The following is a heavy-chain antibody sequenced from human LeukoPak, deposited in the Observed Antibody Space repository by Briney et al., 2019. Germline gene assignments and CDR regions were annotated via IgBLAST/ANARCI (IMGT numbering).Heavy chain of an antibody. CDR1: GFTFSSYA. Sequence: PGRSLRLSCAASGFTFSSYAVHWVRQAPGKGLEWVAVISYDGSNKYYADSVKGRFTISRDNSKNTLYLQMNSLRAEDTAVYYCARDRGYGGNEYWYFDLWGRGTLVTVSS. CDR2: ISYDGSNK. V-gene: IGHV3-30*01. CDR3: ARDRGYGGNEYWYFDL. J-gene: IGHJ2*01. D-gene: IGHD4-23*01.